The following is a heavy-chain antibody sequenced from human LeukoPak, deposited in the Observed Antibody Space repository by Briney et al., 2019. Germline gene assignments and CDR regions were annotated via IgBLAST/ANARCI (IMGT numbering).Heavy chain of an antibody. D-gene: IGHD7-27*01. CDR1: GYTFTSYG. Sequence: ASVKVSCKASGYTFTSYGISWVRQAPGQGLEWMGWISAYSGNTNYAQKLQGRVTMTTDTSTSTAYMELRSLRSDDTAVYYCARVLTTGEHFAYWGQGTLVTVSS. V-gene: IGHV1-18*01. CDR3: ARVLTTGEHFAY. CDR2: ISAYSGNT. J-gene: IGHJ4*02.